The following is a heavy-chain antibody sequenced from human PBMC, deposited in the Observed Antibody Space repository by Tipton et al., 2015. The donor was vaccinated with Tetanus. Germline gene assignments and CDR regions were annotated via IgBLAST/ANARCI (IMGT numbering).Heavy chain of an antibody. V-gene: IGHV3-43D*04. CDR2: ITWDGTST. J-gene: IGHJ4*02. CDR3: AKDGATRAYYFDY. D-gene: IGHD2-15*01. Sequence: AASGFTFDDYGMHWVRQAPGRGLEWVSLITWDGTSTYYADSVKGRFTTSRDNSKNSLYLEMNSLRAEDTALYYCAKDGATRAYYFDYWGQGTLVTVSS. CDR1: GFTFDDYG.